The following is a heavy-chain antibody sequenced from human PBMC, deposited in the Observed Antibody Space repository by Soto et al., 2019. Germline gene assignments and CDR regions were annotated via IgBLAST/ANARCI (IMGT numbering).Heavy chain of an antibody. CDR3: ARAVTVSYPLHX. CDR1: GYIFTSYD. V-gene: IGHV1-8*01. J-gene: IGHJ4*02. Sequence: ASVKVSCKASGYIFTSYDINWVRQATGQGLEWMGWMNPNSGNTGYAQKFQGRVNMTRDTSISTAYMELSGLGSEDTALYFCARAVTVSYPLHXWGQGALVTVSX. CDR2: MNPNSGNT. D-gene: IGHD1-26*01.